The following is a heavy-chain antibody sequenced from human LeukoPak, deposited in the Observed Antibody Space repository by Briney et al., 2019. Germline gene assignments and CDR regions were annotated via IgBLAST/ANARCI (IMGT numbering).Heavy chain of an antibody. Sequence: PSETLSLTCAVYGGSFSAYYWSWIRQPPGKGLEWIGSIYHSGNTYYNPSLTSRVTISVDTSKNQFSLKLSSVTAADTAVFYCARRWYSYGHQTFDYWGQGTLVTVSS. CDR1: GGSFSAYY. J-gene: IGHJ4*02. D-gene: IGHD5-18*01. V-gene: IGHV4-34*01. CDR2: IYHSGNT. CDR3: ARRWYSYGHQTFDY.